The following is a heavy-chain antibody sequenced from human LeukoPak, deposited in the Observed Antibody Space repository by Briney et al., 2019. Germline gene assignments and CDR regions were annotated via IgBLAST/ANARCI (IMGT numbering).Heavy chain of an antibody. Sequence: GGSLRLSCAASGFTFSSYAMSWVRQAPGKGLEWVSAISGSGGSTYYADSVKGRFTISRDNSKNTLYLQMNSLRAEDTAVYYCAKALGIVGATSTDYWGQGTLVTVSS. CDR3: AKALGIVGATSTDY. CDR1: GFTFSSYA. V-gene: IGHV3-23*01. J-gene: IGHJ4*02. CDR2: ISGSGGST. D-gene: IGHD1-26*01.